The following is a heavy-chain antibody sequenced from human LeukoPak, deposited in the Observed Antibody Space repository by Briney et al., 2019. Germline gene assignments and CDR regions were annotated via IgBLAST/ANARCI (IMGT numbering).Heavy chain of an antibody. CDR3: ARVKALGIVGSTTVLDP. CDR1: GYTFTGYY. V-gene: IGHV1-2*02. J-gene: IGHJ5*02. CDR2: INPHSGDT. Sequence: ASVKVSCKASGYTFTGYYMHWVRQAPGQGLEWMGCINPHSGDTNYAEKFQGRVTMTRDTSISTAYMDLRRLRSDDTAVYYCARVKALGIVGSTTVLDPWGQGTLVTVSS. D-gene: IGHD1-26*01.